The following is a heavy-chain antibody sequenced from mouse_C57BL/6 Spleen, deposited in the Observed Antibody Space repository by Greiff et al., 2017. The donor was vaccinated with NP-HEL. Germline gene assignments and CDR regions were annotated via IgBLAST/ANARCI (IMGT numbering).Heavy chain of an antibody. V-gene: IGHV10-1*01. CDR3: VSQSHYYAIDH. CDR2: IRSKSNKYAT. Sequence: EVLLVASGGGLVQPKGSLILSCAASGFSFHTYALNCVRRALGGGLQWVACIRSKSNKYATYYTDSVKDRFTISRDDSEIILYLKMNNLKADDTAMYYWVSQSHYYAIDHLGQGSSVTVST. CDR1: GFSFHTYA. J-gene: IGHJ4*01.